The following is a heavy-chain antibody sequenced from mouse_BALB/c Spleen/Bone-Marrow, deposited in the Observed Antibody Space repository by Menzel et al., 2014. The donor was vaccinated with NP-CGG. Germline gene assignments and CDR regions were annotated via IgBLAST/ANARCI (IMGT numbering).Heavy chain of an antibody. J-gene: IGHJ4*01. D-gene: IGHD1-1*01. CDR2: IYPSDTYT. Sequence: VQLQQSGAELVRPGASVKLSCRASGYTFISYWINWVKQRPGQGLEWIGNIYPSDTYTNYNQRFKDKATLTVDKSSSTAYMQLSSPTSEDAAVYYCTRYGNSHYYAVDYWGQGTSVTVSS. CDR1: GYTFISYW. CDR3: TRYGNSHYYAVDY. V-gene: IGHV1-69*02.